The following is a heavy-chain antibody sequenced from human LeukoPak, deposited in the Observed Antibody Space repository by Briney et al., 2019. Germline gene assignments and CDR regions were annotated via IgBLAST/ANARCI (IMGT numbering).Heavy chain of an antibody. CDR1: GFAFSSYG. CDR2: ISYDGSNK. Sequence: GGSLRLSCAASGFAFSSYGMHWLRQAPGKGLEWLAVISYDGSNKYYANSVKGRFTISRDNSKNTLYLQMHSLRGEDTTVYYCAKRGSDSSFDYWGQGTLVTVSS. D-gene: IGHD1-26*01. J-gene: IGHJ4*02. V-gene: IGHV3-30*18. CDR3: AKRGSDSSFDY.